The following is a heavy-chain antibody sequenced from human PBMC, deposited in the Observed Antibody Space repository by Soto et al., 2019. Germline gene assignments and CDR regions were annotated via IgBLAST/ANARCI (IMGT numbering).Heavy chain of an antibody. J-gene: IGHJ5*02. V-gene: IGHV3-23*01. CDR1: GFTFSSYA. D-gene: IGHD1-26*01. CDR2: ISGSGGST. CDR3: ASIVLGATFRPFDP. Sequence: GGSLRLSCAASGFTFSSYAMSWVRQAPGKGLEWVSAISGSGGSTYYADSVKGRFTISRDNSKNTLYLQMNNLRAEDTAVYYCASIVLGATFRPFDPWGQGTLVTVSS.